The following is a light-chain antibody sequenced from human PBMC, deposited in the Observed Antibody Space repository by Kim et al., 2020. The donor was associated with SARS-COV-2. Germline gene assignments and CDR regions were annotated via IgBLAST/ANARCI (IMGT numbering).Light chain of an antibody. CDR2: MAS. Sequence: DIVMTQSPLSVPVTPGEPASISCRSSQSLLHRSGYYYLDWYLQKPGQSPQLLIYMASNRASGVPDRFSGSGSGTDFTLKISRVEPEDIGVYYCMQTLQTGTFGQGPKLDIE. J-gene: IGKJ1*01. CDR1: QSLLHRSGYYY. V-gene: IGKV2-28*01. CDR3: MQTLQTGT.